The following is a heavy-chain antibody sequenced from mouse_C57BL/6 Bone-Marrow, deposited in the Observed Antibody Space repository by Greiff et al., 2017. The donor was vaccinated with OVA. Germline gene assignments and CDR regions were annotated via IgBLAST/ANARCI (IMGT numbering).Heavy chain of an antibody. CDR3: ARPITTVVDYYAMDY. CDR1: GYTFTDYY. J-gene: IGHJ4*01. Sequence: EVQLQQSGPELVKPGASVKISCKASGYTFTDYYMNWVKQSHGKSLEWIGDINPNNGGTSYNQKFKGKATLTVDKSSSTAYMELRSLTSEDSAVYYCARPITTVVDYYAMDYWGQGTSVTVSS. V-gene: IGHV1-26*01. CDR2: INPNNGGT. D-gene: IGHD1-1*01.